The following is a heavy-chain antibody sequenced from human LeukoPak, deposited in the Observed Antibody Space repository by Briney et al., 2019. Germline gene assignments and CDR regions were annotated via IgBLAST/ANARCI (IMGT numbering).Heavy chain of an antibody. J-gene: IGHJ4*02. CDR1: GFTFSSFS. Sequence: GGSLRLSCAASGFTFSSFSMNWVRQAPGKGLEWVSYISSSGSTIYYADSVKGRFSISRDNAKNSLYLQVNSLRAEDTAVYYCARDDKGLAGTFDYWGQGTLVTVSS. CDR3: ARDDKGLAGTFDY. V-gene: IGHV3-48*04. CDR2: ISSSGSTI. D-gene: IGHD3-16*01.